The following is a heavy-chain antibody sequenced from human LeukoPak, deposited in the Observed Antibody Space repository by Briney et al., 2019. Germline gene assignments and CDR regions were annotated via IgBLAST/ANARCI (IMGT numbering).Heavy chain of an antibody. CDR2: INHSGST. V-gene: IGHV4-34*01. J-gene: IGHJ4*02. CDR3: ARANYYDSSGTDY. CDR1: GGSFSGYY. D-gene: IGHD3-22*01. Sequence: PSETLSLTCAVYGGSFSGYYWSWIRQPPGKGLEWIGEINHSGSTNCNPSLKSRVTISVDTSKNQFSLKLSSVTAADTAVYYCARANYYDSSGTDYWGQGTLVTVSS.